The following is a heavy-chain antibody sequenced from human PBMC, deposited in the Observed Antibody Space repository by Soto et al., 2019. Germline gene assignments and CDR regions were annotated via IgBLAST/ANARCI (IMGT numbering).Heavy chain of an antibody. CDR1: GFTFSSYG. CDR3: AEDSWFDP. V-gene: IGHV3-30*18. CDR2: ISYDGSNK. Sequence: GGSLRLSCAASGFTFSSYGMHWVRQAPGKGLEWVAVISYDGSNKYYADSVKGRFTISRDNSKNTLYLQMNSLRAEDTAVYYCAEDSWFDPWGQGTLVTVSS. J-gene: IGHJ5*02.